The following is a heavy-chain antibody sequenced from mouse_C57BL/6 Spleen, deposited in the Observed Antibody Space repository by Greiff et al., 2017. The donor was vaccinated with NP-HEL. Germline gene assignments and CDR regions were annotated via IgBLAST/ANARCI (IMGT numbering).Heavy chain of an antibody. J-gene: IGHJ3*01. D-gene: IGHD1-1*01. CDR3: AANYGRSRAWFAY. V-gene: IGHV2-3*01. Sequence: VMLVESGPGLVAPAQSLTITCTVSGFSLTSYGVSWVRQPPGKGLEWLGVIWGDGSRNYHSARISRLSSSKDNSQCQVFLNLSSLQTADTSSYCCAANYGRSRAWFAYWGQGTLVTVSA. CDR2: IWGDGSR. CDR1: GFSLTSYG.